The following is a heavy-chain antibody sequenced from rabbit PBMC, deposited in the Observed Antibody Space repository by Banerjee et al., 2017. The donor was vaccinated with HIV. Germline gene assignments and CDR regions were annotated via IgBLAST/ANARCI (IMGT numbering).Heavy chain of an antibody. J-gene: IGHJ4*01. D-gene: IGHD6-1*01. CDR2: ISTGDGST. CDR1: GFSFSRYYY. CDR3: ARAAGYGGYGFATGFNL. Sequence: QSLEESGGDLVKPGASLTLTCTASGFSFSRYYYMCWVRQAPGKGLEWIGCISTGDGSTYYASWVNGRFTISLDNAQNTVFLQMTSLTAADTATYFCARAAGYGGYGFATGFNLWGPGTLVTVS. V-gene: IGHV1S40*01.